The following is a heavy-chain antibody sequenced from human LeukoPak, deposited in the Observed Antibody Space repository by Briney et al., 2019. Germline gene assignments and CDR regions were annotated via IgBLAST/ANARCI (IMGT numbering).Heavy chain of an antibody. D-gene: IGHD4-17*01. V-gene: IGHV4-4*02. Sequence: SETLSLTCGVSGGSIYSNDWWSWVRQSPGKGLEWIGEIYHRGYTNYNPSLKTRVTLSVDMSKNHFSLELTSVTAADTALYYCARNRGGDYGDYRSDWFDPWGQGTLVTVSS. CDR2: IYHRGYT. J-gene: IGHJ5*02. CDR1: GGSIYSNDW. CDR3: ARNRGGDYGDYRSDWFDP.